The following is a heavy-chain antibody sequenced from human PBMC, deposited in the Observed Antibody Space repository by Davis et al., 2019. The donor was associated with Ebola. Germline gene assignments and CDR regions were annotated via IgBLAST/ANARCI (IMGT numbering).Heavy chain of an antibody. CDR1: GYTFTNYY. J-gene: IGHJ4*02. V-gene: IGHV1-46*01. CDR3: ARDVGAADY. Sequence: AASVKVSCKASGYTFTNYYMHWVRQAPGQGLEWMGMINPNDGRTIYAQKFQGRVTVTRDTSTTTVYMELSSLRSEDTAVYYCARDVGAADYWGQGTLVTVSS. D-gene: IGHD1-26*01. CDR2: INPNDGRT.